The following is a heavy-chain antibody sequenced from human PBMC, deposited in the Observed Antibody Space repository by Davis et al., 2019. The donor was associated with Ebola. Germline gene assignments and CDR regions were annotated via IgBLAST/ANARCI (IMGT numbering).Heavy chain of an antibody. Sequence: SETLSLTCAVSGGPTSSSNWWSWVRQPPGKGLEWIGEIHHSGSTYYNPSLKSRVTISVDTSKNQFSLKLSSVTAADTAVYYCATITTPHYYYYYGMDVWGQGTTVTVSS. CDR2: IHHSGST. V-gene: IGHV4-4*02. CDR1: GGPTSSSNW. D-gene: IGHD3-22*01. J-gene: IGHJ6*02. CDR3: ATITTPHYYYYYGMDV.